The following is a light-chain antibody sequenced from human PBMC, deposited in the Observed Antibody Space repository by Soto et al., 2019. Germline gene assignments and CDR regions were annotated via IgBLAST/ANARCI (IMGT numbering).Light chain of an antibody. V-gene: IGKV3-20*01. CDR1: QSVSRSF. J-gene: IGKJ4*01. CDR3: QQYESAPLT. Sequence: EIVLTQSPDTLSLSPGERVTLSCRASQSVSRSFLAWYQQKPGQAPRLLIYRTSYRATGIPDRFTASGSGTDFTRTISRLEPEDFAVYYCQQYESAPLTFGGGAKVEIK. CDR2: RTS.